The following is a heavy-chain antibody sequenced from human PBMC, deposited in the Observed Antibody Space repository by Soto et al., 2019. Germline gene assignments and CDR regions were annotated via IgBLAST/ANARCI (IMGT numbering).Heavy chain of an antibody. CDR3: ARVNIVVVVAANWFDP. CDR2: ISAYNGNT. Sequence: GASVKVSCKASGYTFTSYGISWVRQAPGQGLEWMGWISAYNGNTNYAQKLQGRATMTTDTSTSTAYMELRSLRSDDTAVYYCARVNIVVVVAANWFDPWGQGTLVTVSS. V-gene: IGHV1-18*01. D-gene: IGHD2-15*01. CDR1: GYTFTSYG. J-gene: IGHJ5*02.